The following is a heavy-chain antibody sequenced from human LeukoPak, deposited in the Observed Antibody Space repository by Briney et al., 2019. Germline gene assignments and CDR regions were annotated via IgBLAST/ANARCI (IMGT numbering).Heavy chain of an antibody. V-gene: IGHV3-48*01. Sequence: GGSLRLSCAASGFTFSSYAMHWVRQAPGKGLEWVSYISSSSSTIYYADSVKGRFTISRDNSKNTLYLQMNSLRAEDTAVYYCAKDRDSSGWYFGYWGQGTLVTVSS. CDR3: AKDRDSSGWYFGY. J-gene: IGHJ4*02. CDR2: ISSSSSTI. D-gene: IGHD6-19*01. CDR1: GFTFSSYA.